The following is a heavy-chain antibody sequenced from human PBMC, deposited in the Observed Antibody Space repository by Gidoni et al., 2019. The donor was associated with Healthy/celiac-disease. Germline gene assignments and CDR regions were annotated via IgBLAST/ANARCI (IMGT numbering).Heavy chain of an antibody. V-gene: IGHV4-34*01. CDR1: GGSFSGYY. J-gene: IGHJ4*02. CDR3: ARERLGSSPIDY. CDR2: INHSGST. D-gene: IGHD6-13*01. Sequence: GGSFSGYYWSWIRQPPGKGLEWIGEINHSGSTNYNPSLKSRVTISVDTSKNQFSLKLSSVTAADTAVYYCARERLGSSPIDYWGQGTLVTVSS.